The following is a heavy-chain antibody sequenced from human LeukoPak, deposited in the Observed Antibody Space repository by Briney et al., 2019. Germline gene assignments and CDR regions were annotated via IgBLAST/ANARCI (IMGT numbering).Heavy chain of an antibody. CDR1: GFTFSSCG. CDR3: AKGPGSSGYYYFDY. CDR2: IWYDGTHK. V-gene: IGHV3-33*06. D-gene: IGHD3-22*01. Sequence: GGSLRLSCAASGFTFSSCGFHWVRQAPGKGLEWVAVIWYDGTHKYYADSVKGRLTISRDNSKNTVYLQMNSLRAEDTVVYYCAKGPGSSGYYYFDYWGQGTLVTVSS. J-gene: IGHJ4*02.